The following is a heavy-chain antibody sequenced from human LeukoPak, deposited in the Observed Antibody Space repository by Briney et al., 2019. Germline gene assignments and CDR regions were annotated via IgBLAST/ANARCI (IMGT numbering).Heavy chain of an antibody. Sequence: VGCLRLSCAASGFTFSSYSMHWVRQAPGKGLEWVSSIIIASAYRYYADSVKGRFAISRDNAKNSLHLQMNSLRAEDSAVYYCTRGPTLIGVAGTWPLDDWGQGTLATVRS. CDR2: IIIASAYR. CDR3: TRGPTLIGVAGTWPLDD. V-gene: IGHV3-21*01. J-gene: IGHJ4*02. CDR1: GFTFSSYS. D-gene: IGHD6-19*01.